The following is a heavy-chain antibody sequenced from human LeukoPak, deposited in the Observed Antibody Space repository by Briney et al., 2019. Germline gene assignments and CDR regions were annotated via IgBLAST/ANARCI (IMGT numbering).Heavy chain of an antibody. D-gene: IGHD4-23*01. CDR2: VYTSGSP. J-gene: IGHJ4*02. Sequence: SETLSLTCTVSGGSISSYYWSWIRRPAGKGLEWIGRVYTSGSPNYNPSLESRVTMSVDTSKNQFSLNLSYVTAADTAVYYCARGGYGASSGFDYWGQGTLVTVSS. CDR1: GGSISSYY. V-gene: IGHV4-4*07. CDR3: ARGGYGASSGFDY.